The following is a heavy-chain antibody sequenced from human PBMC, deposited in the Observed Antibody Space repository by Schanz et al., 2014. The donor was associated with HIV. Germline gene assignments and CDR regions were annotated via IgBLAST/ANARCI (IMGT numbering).Heavy chain of an antibody. CDR2: ISGSGGNT. CDR1: GLTFNNYA. CDR3: YGDESGY. Sequence: EVQVLESGGGLVQPGESLRLSCAVSGLTFNNYAMNWVRQAPGKGLEWVSGISGSGGNTYYADSVKGRFTISRDNSKNTLYLQMNSLRAEDTAVYYCYGDESGYWGQGTLVTVSS. D-gene: IGHD4-17*01. J-gene: IGHJ4*02. V-gene: IGHV3-23*01.